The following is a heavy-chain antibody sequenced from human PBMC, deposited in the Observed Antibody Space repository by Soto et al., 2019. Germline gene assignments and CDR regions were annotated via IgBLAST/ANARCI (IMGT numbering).Heavy chain of an antibody. CDR3: ARDGIAAAGTGYYGLDV. D-gene: IGHD6-13*01. CDR2: IWYDGSNK. CDR1: GFTFSSYG. J-gene: IGHJ6*02. V-gene: IGHV3-33*01. Sequence: PGGSLRLSCAASGFTFSSYGMHWVRQAPGKGLEWVAVIWYDGSNKYYADSVKGRFTISRDNSKNTLYLQMNSLRAEDTAVYYCARDGIAAAGTGYYGLDVWGQGTTVTVSS.